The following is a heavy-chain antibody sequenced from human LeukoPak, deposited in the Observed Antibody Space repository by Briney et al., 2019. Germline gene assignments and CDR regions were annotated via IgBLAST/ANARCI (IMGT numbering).Heavy chain of an antibody. Sequence: SVKVSCKASGGTFSSYAISWVRQAPGQGLEWMGGIIPIFGTANYAQKSQGRVTITTDESTSTAYMELNSLRAEDTAVYYCAKWNRSAWGYSGYDAAHFDYWGQGTLVTVSS. CDR3: AKWNRSAWGYSGYDAAHFDY. CDR2: IIPIFGTA. J-gene: IGHJ4*02. V-gene: IGHV1-69*05. CDR1: GGTFSSYA. D-gene: IGHD5-12*01.